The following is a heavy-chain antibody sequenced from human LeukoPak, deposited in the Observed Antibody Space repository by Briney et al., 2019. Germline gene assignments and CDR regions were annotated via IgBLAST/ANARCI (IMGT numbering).Heavy chain of an antibody. Sequence: GGSLRLSCAASGFTFSSYSLNWVRQTPGKGLEWVSYISSSGSPIYYADSVKGRFTISRDNAKNSLYLQMNSLRAEDTAVYYCARDRLGVTTPNFDYWGQGTLVTVSS. V-gene: IGHV3-48*01. CDR2: ISSSGSPI. CDR1: GFTFSSYS. D-gene: IGHD3-10*01. J-gene: IGHJ4*02. CDR3: ARDRLGVTTPNFDY.